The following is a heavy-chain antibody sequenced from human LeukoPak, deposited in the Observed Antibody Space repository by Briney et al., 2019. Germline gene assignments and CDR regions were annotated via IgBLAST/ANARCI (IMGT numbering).Heavy chain of an antibody. D-gene: IGHD6-13*01. V-gene: IGHV3-23*01. CDR1: GFTFSSYA. CDR2: ISGSGGST. Sequence: GGSLRLSCAASGFTFSSYAMSWVRRAPGKGLEWVSAISGSGGSTYYADSVKGRFTISRDNSKNTLYLQMNSLRAEDTAVYYCAKKGLIAAAGYYFDYWGQGTLVTVSS. J-gene: IGHJ4*02. CDR3: AKKGLIAAAGYYFDY.